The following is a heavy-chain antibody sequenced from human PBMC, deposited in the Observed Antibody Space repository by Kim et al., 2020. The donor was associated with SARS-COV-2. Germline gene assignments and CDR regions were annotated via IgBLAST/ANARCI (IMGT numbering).Heavy chain of an antibody. Sequence: ADSMKGRFTISRDNAKNTLDRQLNSLRAEETAIYYCARRYYESRGYYYFDSWGQGTLVTVSS. CDR3: ARRYYESRGYYYFDS. V-gene: IGHV3-74*01. D-gene: IGHD3-22*01. J-gene: IGHJ4*02.